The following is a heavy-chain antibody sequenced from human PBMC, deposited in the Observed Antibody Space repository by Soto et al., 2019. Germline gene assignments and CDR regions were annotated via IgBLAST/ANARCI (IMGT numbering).Heavy chain of an antibody. CDR1: GFTFSSYS. CDR2: ISSSSSTI. V-gene: IGHV3-48*01. D-gene: IGHD6-19*01. J-gene: IGHJ5*02. Sequence: GGSLRLSCAASGFTFSSYSMNWVRQAPGKGLEWVSYISSSSSTIYYADSVKGRFTISRDNAKNSLYLQMNSLRAEDTAVYYCARDRSSGWFDPWGQGTLVTVSS. CDR3: ARDRSSGWFDP.